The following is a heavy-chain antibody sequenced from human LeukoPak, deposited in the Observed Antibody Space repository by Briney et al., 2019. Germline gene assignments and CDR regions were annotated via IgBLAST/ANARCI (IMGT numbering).Heavy chain of an antibody. CDR1: GGTFSSYA. CDR2: IIPIFGTA. D-gene: IGHD2-2*02. CDR3: ARGPYCSSTSCYTTNYYYYYMDV. J-gene: IGHJ6*03. Sequence: SVKVSCKASGGTFSSYAISWVRQAPGQGLEWMGGIIPIFGTANYAQKFQGRVTITADGSTSTAYMELSSLRSEDTAVYYCARGPYCSSTSCYTTNYYYYYMDVWGKGTTVTVSS. V-gene: IGHV1-69*13.